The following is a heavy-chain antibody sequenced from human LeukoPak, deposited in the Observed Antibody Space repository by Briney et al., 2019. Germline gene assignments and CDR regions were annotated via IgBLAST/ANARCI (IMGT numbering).Heavy chain of an antibody. V-gene: IGHV3-74*01. CDR2: INPDGSYT. D-gene: IGHD1-26*01. CDR3: ARDFTGRDDY. Sequence: PGGSLRLSCAASGFTLSNYVIHWVRQAPGKGLVWVSRINPDGSYTNYADSVKGRFTISRDNAKNTLYLQMNSLRDEDTAVYYCARDFTGRDDYWGQGTLVTVSS. J-gene: IGHJ4*02. CDR1: GFTLSNYV.